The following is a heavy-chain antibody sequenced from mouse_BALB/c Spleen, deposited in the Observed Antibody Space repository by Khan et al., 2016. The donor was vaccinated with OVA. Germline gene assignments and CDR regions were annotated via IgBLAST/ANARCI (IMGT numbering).Heavy chain of an antibody. D-gene: IGHD1-2*01. J-gene: IGHJ3*01. CDR3: ARRNYFGYTFAY. V-gene: IGHV1-77*01. CDR2: IYPRSGNT. Sequence: QVQLQQSGAELARPGASVKLSCKASGYTFTDYYINWVKQRTGQGLEWIGEIYPRSGNTYYNEKFKGKATLTAAKSSSIAYMQRSSLTSEDSAVYFCARRNYFGYTFAYWGQGTLVTVAA. CDR1: GYTFTDYY.